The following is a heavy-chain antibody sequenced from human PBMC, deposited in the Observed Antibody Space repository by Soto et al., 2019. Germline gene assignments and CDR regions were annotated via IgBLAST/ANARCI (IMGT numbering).Heavy chain of an antibody. CDR3: ARDGRYCSGTGCHNIYYYMDV. Sequence: GGSLRLSCAASGFTFSAQTMDWVRQAPGRGLEWVSYISGSSATIYYADSVKGRFTISRDNGKNTLYLQMNSLRVEDTAVYYCARDGRYCSGTGCHNIYYYMDVWGKGTTVTVSS. CDR2: ISGSSATI. J-gene: IGHJ6*03. V-gene: IGHV3-48*01. CDR1: GFTFSAQT. D-gene: IGHD2-15*01.